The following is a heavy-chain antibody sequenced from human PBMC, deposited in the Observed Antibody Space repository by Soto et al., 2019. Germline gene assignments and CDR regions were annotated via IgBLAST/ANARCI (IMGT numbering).Heavy chain of an antibody. V-gene: IGHV4-34*01. J-gene: IGHJ4*02. CDR2: INHSGST. D-gene: IGHD3-9*01. Sequence: PSETLSLTCAVYGGSFSGYYWSWIRQPPGKGLEWIGEINHSGSTNYNPSLKSRVTISVDTSKNQFSLKLSSVTAADTAVYYCARGLRYFDWLPRRGFDYWGQGTLVTVSS. CDR1: GGSFSGYY. CDR3: ARGLRYFDWLPRRGFDY.